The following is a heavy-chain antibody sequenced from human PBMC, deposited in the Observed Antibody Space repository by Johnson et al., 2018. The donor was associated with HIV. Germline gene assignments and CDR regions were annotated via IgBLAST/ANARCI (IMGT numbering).Heavy chain of an antibody. CDR1: GFTFSSYG. CDR2: ISYDGSNK. D-gene: IGHD6-13*01. CDR3: ARDKYPPTAAAGTDAFDI. J-gene: IGHJ3*02. V-gene: IGHV3-30*03. Sequence: QEQLVESGGGVVQPGRSLRLSCAASGFTFSSYGMHWVRQAPGKGLEWVAVISYDGSNKYYADSVKGRFTISRDNSKNTLYLQMNSLRAVDTAVYYCARDKYPPTAAAGTDAFDIWGQGTMVTVSS.